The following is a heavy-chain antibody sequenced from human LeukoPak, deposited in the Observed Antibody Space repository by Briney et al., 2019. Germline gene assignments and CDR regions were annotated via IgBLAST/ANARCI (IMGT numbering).Heavy chain of an antibody. Sequence: GVSLRLSWAASGXTFSSYGVHWGRQAPGKGLEWVAVISYDGSNKYYADSVKGRFTISRDNSKNTLYLQMNSLRAEDTTVYYCAKDVKTAMVSNYFDYWGQGTLVTVSS. CDR2: ISYDGSNK. CDR1: GXTFSSYG. V-gene: IGHV3-30*18. J-gene: IGHJ4*02. CDR3: AKDVKTAMVSNYFDY. D-gene: IGHD5-18*01.